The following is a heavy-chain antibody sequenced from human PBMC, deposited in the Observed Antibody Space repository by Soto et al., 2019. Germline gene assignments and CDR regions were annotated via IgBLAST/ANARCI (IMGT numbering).Heavy chain of an antibody. D-gene: IGHD4-17*01. V-gene: IGHV4-39*01. J-gene: IGHJ3*02. CDR3: ARPYGDYRPDAFDI. CDR1: GGSISSSSYY. Sequence: QLQLQESGPGLVKPSETLSLTCTVSGGSISSSSYYWGWIRQPPGKGLEWIGSIYYSGSTYYNPSLKSRVTISVDTSKNQSSLKLSSVTAADTAVYYCARPYGDYRPDAFDIWGQGTMVTVSS. CDR2: IYYSGST.